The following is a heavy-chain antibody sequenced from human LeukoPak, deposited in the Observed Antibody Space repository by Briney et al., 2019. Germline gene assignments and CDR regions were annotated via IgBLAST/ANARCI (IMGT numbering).Heavy chain of an antibody. V-gene: IGHV1-46*01. D-gene: IGHD6-13*01. Sequence: GASVKVSCKASGYTFTSYYMHWVRQAPGQGLEWMGIINPSGGSTSYAQKFQGRVTMTRDMSTSTVYMELSSLRSEDTAVYYCARVAAAGTGIFVNFYYSMDIWGKGTTVTISS. CDR2: INPSGGST. CDR3: ARVAAAGTGIFVNFYYSMDI. CDR1: GYTFTSYY. J-gene: IGHJ6*03.